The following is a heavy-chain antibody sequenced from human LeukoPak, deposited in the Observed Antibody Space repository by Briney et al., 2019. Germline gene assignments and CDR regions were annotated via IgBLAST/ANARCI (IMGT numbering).Heavy chain of an antibody. J-gene: IGHJ4*02. CDR1: GGSISSGGYY. V-gene: IGHV4-31*03. D-gene: IGHD6-19*01. CDR2: IYYSGST. Sequence: SETLSLTCTVSGGSISSGGYYWSWIRQHPGKGLEWIWYIYYSGSTYYNPSLKSRVTISVDTSKNQFSLKLSSVTAADTAVYYCAKGIAVAGPLRSYYFDYWGQGTLVTVSS. CDR3: AKGIAVAGPLRSYYFDY.